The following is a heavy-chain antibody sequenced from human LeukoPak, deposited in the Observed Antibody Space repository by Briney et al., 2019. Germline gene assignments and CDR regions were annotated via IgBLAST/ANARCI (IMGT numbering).Heavy chain of an antibody. J-gene: IGHJ6*02. Sequence: ASVKVSCKVSGYALSESSIHWVRQTPGEGFEWMGGFGPEYVETTYAQKFRGRVTMTEDTSTDTAYMELINLRSDDTAVYYCARVQGRITMVRGVHGRYYYYGMDVWGQGTTVTVSS. D-gene: IGHD3-10*01. CDR2: FGPEYVET. V-gene: IGHV1-24*01. CDR3: ARVQGRITMVRGVHGRYYYYGMDV. CDR1: GYALSESS.